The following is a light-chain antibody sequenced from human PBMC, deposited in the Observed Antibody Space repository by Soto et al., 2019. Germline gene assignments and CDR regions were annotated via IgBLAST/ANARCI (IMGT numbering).Light chain of an antibody. CDR1: QRVSSN. CDR2: GAS. J-gene: IGKJ1*01. Sequence: EIFTTQSRATLHEYPGERATLSCRASQRVSSNLAWYQQKPGQAPRLLIYGASTRATGIPARFSGSGSGTEFTLTISSLQSEDCGVYYCQQYIDWPVTFGQGTKVDIK. CDR3: QQYIDWPVT. V-gene: IGKV3-15*01.